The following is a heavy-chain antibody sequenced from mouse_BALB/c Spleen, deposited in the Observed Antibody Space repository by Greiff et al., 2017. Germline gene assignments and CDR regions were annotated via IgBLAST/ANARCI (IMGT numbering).Heavy chain of an antibody. J-gene: IGHJ3*01. CDR1: GFTFSSFG. CDR2: ISSGSSTI. CDR3: ARGGYGNYPFFAY. D-gene: IGHD2-1*01. Sequence: EVQLVESGGGLVQPGGSRKLSCAASGFTFSSFGMHWVRQAPEKGLEWVAYISSGSSTIYYADTVKGRFTISRDNPKNTLFLQMTSLRSEDTAMYYCARGGYGNYPFFAYWGQGTLVTVSA. V-gene: IGHV5-17*02.